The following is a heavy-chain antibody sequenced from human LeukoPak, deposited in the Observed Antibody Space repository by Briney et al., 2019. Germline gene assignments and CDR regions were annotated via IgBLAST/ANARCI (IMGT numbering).Heavy chain of an antibody. V-gene: IGHV1-18*01. CDR3: ARDGVATTDNSRYYFDY. CDR2: ISAYNGNR. D-gene: IGHD5-24*01. J-gene: IGHJ4*02. CDR1: GYTFTSYG. Sequence: GASVKVSCKASGYTFTSYGISWVRQAPGQGLEWMGWISAYNGNRNYAQKFQGRVTMTRDTSTSTVYMDLSSLRSEDTAVYYCARDGVATTDNSRYYFDYWGQGTLVTVSS.